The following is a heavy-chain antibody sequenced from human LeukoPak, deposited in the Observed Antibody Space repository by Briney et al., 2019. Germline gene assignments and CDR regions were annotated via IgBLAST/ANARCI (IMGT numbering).Heavy chain of an antibody. CDR2: IIPIFGTA. V-gene: IGHV1-69*01. CDR1: GGTFSSYA. Sequence: ASVKVSCKASGGTFSSYAISWVRQAPGQGLEWMGGIIPIFGTANYAQKFQGRVTITADESTSTAYMELSSLRSEDTAVYYCARREDIVVVPAAIPRGGYFDWLGAFDIWGQGTRVTVSS. J-gene: IGHJ3*02. CDR3: ARREDIVVVPAAIPRGGYFDWLGAFDI. D-gene: IGHD2-2*02.